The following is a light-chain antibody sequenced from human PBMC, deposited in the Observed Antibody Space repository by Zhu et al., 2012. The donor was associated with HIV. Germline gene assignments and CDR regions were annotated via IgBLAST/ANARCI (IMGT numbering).Light chain of an antibody. CDR3: QQYNSYSVT. CDR2: KAS. CDR1: QSISSW. J-gene: IGKJ5*01. V-gene: IGKV1-5*03. Sequence: DIQMTQSPSTLSASVGDRVTIICRASQSISSWLAWYQQKPGKAPKLLIYKASILESGVPSRFSGSGSGTEFTLTISSLQPDDFATYYCQQYNSYSVTFGQGTRLEI.